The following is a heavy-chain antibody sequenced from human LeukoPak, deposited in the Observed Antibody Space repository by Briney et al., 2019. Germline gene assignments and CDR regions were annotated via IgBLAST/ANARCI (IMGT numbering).Heavy chain of an antibody. CDR1: GYSFTSYW. D-gene: IGHD3-22*01. CDR3: ARQAHSYGLVGYDSSGFYYFDY. CDR2: IYPGDSDT. V-gene: IGHV5-51*01. Sequence: GESLKISCKGSGYSFTSYWIGWVCQMPGKGLEWMGIIYPGDSDTRYSPSFQGQVTISADKSISTAYLQWSSLKASDTAMYYCARQAHSYGLVGYDSSGFYYFDYWGQGTLVTVSS. J-gene: IGHJ4*02.